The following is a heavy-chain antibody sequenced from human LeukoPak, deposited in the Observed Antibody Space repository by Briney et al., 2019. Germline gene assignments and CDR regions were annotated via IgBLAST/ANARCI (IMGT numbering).Heavy chain of an antibody. D-gene: IGHD5-18*01. Sequence: SETLSLTCTVSGGSISSYYWSWIRQPAGKGLEWIGRIYTSGSTNYNPSLKSRVTISVDKSKNQFSLKLSSVTAADTAVHYCARAHYVDTARTTNAFDIWGQGTMVTVSS. CDR2: IYTSGST. CDR1: GGSISSYY. J-gene: IGHJ3*02. CDR3: ARAHYVDTARTTNAFDI. V-gene: IGHV4-4*07.